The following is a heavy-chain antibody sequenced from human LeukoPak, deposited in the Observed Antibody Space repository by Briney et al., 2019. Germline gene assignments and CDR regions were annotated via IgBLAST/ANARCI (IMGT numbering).Heavy chain of an antibody. J-gene: IGHJ4*02. V-gene: IGHV3-21*01. D-gene: IGHD1-7*01. CDR2: ISNSSSYI. Sequence: GGCLSLSAAASGFTFSSYSMKWVRHAPGHELEGVSSISNSSSYICYEDKGKGRFTISRENDKKPLYLKMNSMRAEDRAVYYCARDVRNYGSHGYWGQGTLVT. CDR3: ARDVRNYGSHGY. CDR1: GFTFSSYS.